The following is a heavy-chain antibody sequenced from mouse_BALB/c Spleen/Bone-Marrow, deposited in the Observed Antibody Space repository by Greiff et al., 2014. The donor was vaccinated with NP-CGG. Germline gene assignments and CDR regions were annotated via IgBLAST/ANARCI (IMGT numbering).Heavy chain of an antibody. J-gene: IGHJ3*01. V-gene: IGHV1-4*01. D-gene: IGHD1-1*01. Sequence: VQGVESGAELARPGASVKMSCKASGYTFTSYTMHWVKQRPGQGLEWIGYINPSSGYTNYNQKFKDKATLTADKSSSTAYMQLSSLTSEDSAVYYCARSGNYYGSSWFAYWGQGTLVTVTA. CDR2: INPSSGYT. CDR3: ARSGNYYGSSWFAY. CDR1: GYTFTSYT.